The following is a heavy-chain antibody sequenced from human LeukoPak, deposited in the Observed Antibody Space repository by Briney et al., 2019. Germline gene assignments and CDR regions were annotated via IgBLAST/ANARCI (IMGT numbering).Heavy chain of an antibody. CDR3: ARLSAYYYGSYFYYYMDV. V-gene: IGHV3-7*01. D-gene: IGHD3-10*01. CDR1: GFSFSSYW. J-gene: IGHJ6*03. CDR2: IRQDESER. Sequence: GGSLRLSCEGSGFSFSSYWMTWGRQLPGKGPEWVANIRQDESERYFADSVKGRFTISRDNAKKSVYLHMSSLGAEDTALYYCARLSAYYYGSYFYYYMDVWGKGATVTVSS.